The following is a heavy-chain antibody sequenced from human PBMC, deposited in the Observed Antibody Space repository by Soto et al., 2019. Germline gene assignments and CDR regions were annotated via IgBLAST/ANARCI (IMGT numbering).Heavy chain of an antibody. D-gene: IGHD3-9*01. CDR3: ARAGKNPLLRYFDWLTPEFDY. J-gene: IGHJ4*02. V-gene: IGHV1-18*01. CDR2: ISAYNGNT. CDR1: GYSFTSYG. Sequence: ASVKVSCEASGYSFTSYGISWVRQAPGQGLEWMGWISAYNGNTNYAQKLQGRVTMTTDTSTSTAYMELRSLRSDDTAVYYCARAGKNPLLRYFDWLTPEFDYWGQGTLVTVSS.